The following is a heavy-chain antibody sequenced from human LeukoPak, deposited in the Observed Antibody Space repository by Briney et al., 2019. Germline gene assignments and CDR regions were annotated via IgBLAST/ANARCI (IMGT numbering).Heavy chain of an antibody. CDR3: ARRGDYSYAFDS. Sequence: ASVKVSCKASGYTFTGYYMHWVRQAPGQGLEWVGWINPNSGGTNYAQKFQGWVTMTRDTSIRTAYMELSMRRSDDTAVYYCARRGDYSYAFDSWGQGTMITVSS. D-gene: IGHD3-22*01. CDR2: INPNSGGT. J-gene: IGHJ3*02. CDR1: GYTFTGYY. V-gene: IGHV1-2*04.